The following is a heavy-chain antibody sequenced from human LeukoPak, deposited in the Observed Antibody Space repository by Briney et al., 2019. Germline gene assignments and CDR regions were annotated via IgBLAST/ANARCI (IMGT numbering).Heavy chain of an antibody. CDR1: GFXVSSNY. Sequence: PGGSLRLSCGASGFXVSSNYMSWVRQAPGKGLEWVSVIYSGGSTYYADSVKGRFTISRDNSKNTLYLQMKSLRAEDTAVYYCARTDETAPAEDFQHWGRGTLVTVSS. J-gene: IGHJ1*01. D-gene: IGHD2-21*02. CDR2: IYSGGST. CDR3: ARTDETAPAEDFQH. V-gene: IGHV3-53*01.